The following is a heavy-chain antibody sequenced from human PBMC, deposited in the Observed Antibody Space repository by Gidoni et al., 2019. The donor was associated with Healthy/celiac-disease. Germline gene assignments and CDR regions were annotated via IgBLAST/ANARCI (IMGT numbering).Heavy chain of an antibody. CDR3: ARDCGGGWFLGGICY. D-gene: IGHD2-21*02. CDR2: IYSGGST. CDR1: GFTVSSNY. V-gene: IGHV3-66*01. J-gene: IGHJ4*02. Sequence: EVQLVESGGGLVQPGGSLRLSCAASGFTVSSNYMSWVRQAPGKGLEWVSVIYSGGSTYYADSVKGRFTISRDNSKNTLYLQMNSLRAEDTAVYYCARDCGGGWFLGGICYWGQGTLVTVSS.